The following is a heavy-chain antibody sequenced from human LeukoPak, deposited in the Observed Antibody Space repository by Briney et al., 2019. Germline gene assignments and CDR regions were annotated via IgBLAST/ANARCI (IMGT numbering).Heavy chain of an antibody. V-gene: IGHV3-30*03. D-gene: IGHD5-12*01. CDR2: ISYDGSNK. CDR1: GVTFSSYG. Sequence: GRSLRLSCAASGVTFSSYGMHWVRQAPGKGLEWVAVISYDGSNKYYADSVKGRFTISRDNSKNTLYLQMNGLRADDTAVYYCARAVDVDIVAPTPLDYWGQGTLVTVSS. J-gene: IGHJ4*02. CDR3: ARAVDVDIVAPTPLDY.